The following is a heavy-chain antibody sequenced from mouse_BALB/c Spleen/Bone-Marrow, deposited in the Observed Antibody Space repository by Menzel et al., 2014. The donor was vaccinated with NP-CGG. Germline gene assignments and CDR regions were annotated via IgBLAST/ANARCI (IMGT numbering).Heavy chain of an antibody. V-gene: IGHV1-18*01. D-gene: IGHD1-1*01. CDR3: ASYFGSSCYFDV. Sequence: EVKLMESGPELVKPGAPMKISCKASGYSFTGYTMNWVKQSHGKNLEWIGLINPYNGGTTYNQKFKGKATLTVDKSSSTAYMELLSLTSEDSAVYYCASYFGSSCYFDVWGAGTTVTVSS. CDR1: GYSFTGYT. CDR2: INPYNGGT. J-gene: IGHJ1*01.